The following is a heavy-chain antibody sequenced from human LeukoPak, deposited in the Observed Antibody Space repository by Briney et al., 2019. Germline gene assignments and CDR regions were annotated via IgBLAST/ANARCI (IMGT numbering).Heavy chain of an antibody. J-gene: IGHJ4*02. V-gene: IGHV4-39*01. CDR1: GGSISSSSYY. CDR3: ASRTRMTSVFSFDY. Sequence: SETLSLTCTVSGGSISSSSYYWGWIRQPPGKGLEWIGSIYYSGSTYYNPSLKSRVTISVDTSKNQFSLKLSSVTAADTAVYYCASRTRMTSVFSFDYWGQGTLVTVSS. CDR2: IYYSGST. D-gene: IGHD4-11*01.